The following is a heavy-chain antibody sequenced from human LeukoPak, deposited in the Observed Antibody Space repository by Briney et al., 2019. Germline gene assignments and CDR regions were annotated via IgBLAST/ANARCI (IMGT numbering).Heavy chain of an antibody. J-gene: IGHJ6*02. Sequence: PGGSLRLSCAASGFTFSSYAMSWVRQAPGKGLEWVSAISGSGGSTYYADSVKGRFTISRDNSKNTLYLQMNSLRAEDTAVYCCAKEGVWSGLMKYWYYYYGMDVWGQGTTVTVSS. CDR3: AKEGVWSGLMKYWYYYYGMDV. V-gene: IGHV3-23*01. CDR2: ISGSGGST. CDR1: GFTFSSYA. D-gene: IGHD3-3*01.